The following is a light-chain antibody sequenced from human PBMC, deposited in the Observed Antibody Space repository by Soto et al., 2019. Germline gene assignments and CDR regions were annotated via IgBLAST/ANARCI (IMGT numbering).Light chain of an antibody. Sequence: EIVLTQSPDTLSLSPGERATLSCRASQSVTYDQLAWYRQTPGQAPRLLIYGASSRAAGVPDRFSGSGSGTDFTPTISRLEPEDFVVYHCQQYGDLPPTLAQGTKVDIK. J-gene: IGKJ1*01. CDR1: QSVTYDQ. CDR3: QQYGDLPPT. CDR2: GAS. V-gene: IGKV3-20*01.